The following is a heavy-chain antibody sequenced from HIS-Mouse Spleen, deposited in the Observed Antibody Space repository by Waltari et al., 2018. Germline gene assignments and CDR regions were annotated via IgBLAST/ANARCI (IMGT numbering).Heavy chain of an antibody. CDR3: ARELNY. V-gene: IGHV3-66*01. J-gene: IGHJ4*02. CDR1: GFPVISNY. Sequence: EVQLVESGGGLVEPGGSLRLSWAASGFPVISNYMRWVRQAPGKGLEWVSVIYSGGSTYYADSVKGRFTISRDNSKNTLYLQMNSLRAEDTAVYYCARELNYWGQGTLVTVSS. CDR2: IYSGGST.